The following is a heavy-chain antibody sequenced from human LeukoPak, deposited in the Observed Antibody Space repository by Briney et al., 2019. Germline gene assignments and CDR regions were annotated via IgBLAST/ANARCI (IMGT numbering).Heavy chain of an antibody. J-gene: IGHJ2*01. Sequence: SETLSLTCTVSGDSISSSSYYWGWVRQPPGKGLEWIGSIYYSGSTYYNPSLKSRVTISVDTSKNQFSLKLTSVTAADTAVYYCARSYDSSGYYIFDLWGRGTLVTVSS. CDR3: ARSYDSSGYYIFDL. D-gene: IGHD3-22*01. CDR1: GDSISSSSYY. CDR2: IYYSGST. V-gene: IGHV4-39*01.